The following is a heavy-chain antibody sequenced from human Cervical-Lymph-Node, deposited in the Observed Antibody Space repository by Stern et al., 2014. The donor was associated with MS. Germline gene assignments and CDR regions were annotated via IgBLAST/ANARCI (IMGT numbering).Heavy chain of an antibody. Sequence: VQLVESGGGVVQPGMSLLLSCTASGFTFNPYAMHWVRQAPGKGLEWVAFISYDGSDKYYGDSAKGRFTVSRDNSRNTLYLQMNSLRARDTAVYYCARARGYTYGFDYWGQGTLVTVSS. CDR2: ISYDGSDK. CDR3: ARARGYTYGFDY. CDR1: GFTFNPYA. J-gene: IGHJ4*02. D-gene: IGHD5-18*01. V-gene: IGHV3-30*04.